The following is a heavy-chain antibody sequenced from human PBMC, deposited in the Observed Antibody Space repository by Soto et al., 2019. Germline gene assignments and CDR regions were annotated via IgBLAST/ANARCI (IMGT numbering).Heavy chain of an antibody. CDR3: AKGHMIVGIYYYYGMDV. J-gene: IGHJ6*02. CDR1: GFTFSSYA. CDR2: ISGSGGST. Sequence: EVRLVESGGGLVQPGGSLRLSCAASGFTFSSYAMSWVRQAPGKGLEWVSAISGSGGSTYYADSVKGRFTISRDNSKNTLYLQMNSLRAEDTAVYYCAKGHMIVGIYYYYGMDVWGQGTTVTVSS. V-gene: IGHV3-23*04. D-gene: IGHD3-22*01.